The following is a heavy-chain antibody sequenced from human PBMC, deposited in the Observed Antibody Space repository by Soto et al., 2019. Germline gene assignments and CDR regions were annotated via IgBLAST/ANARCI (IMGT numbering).Heavy chain of an antibody. D-gene: IGHD6-19*01. CDR2: ISGSGGST. J-gene: IGHJ4*02. CDR1: GFTFSSYA. Sequence: GGSLRLSCAASGFTFSSYAMSWVRQAPGKGLEWVSAISGSGGSTYYADSVKGRFSISRDNSKNTLYLQMNSLRAEDTALYYCAKEIYGYSSGWYTPYFDYWGQGALVTVSS. V-gene: IGHV3-23*01. CDR3: AKEIYGYSSGWYTPYFDY.